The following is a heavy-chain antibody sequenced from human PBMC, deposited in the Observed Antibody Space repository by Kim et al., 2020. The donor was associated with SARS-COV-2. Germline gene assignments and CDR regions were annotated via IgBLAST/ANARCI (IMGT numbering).Heavy chain of an antibody. CDR3: ARVADCGGDCYSDY. CDR2: IIPILGIA. J-gene: IGHJ4*02. D-gene: IGHD2-21*02. CDR1: GGTFSSYA. Sequence: SVKVSCKASGGTFSSYAISWMRQAPGQGLEWMGRIIPILGIANYAQKFQGRVTITADKSTSTAYMELSSLRSEDTAVYYCARVADCGGDCYSDYWGQGTLVTVSS. V-gene: IGHV1-69*04.